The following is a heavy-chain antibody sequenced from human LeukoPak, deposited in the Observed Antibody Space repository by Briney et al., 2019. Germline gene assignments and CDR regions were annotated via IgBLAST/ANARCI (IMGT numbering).Heavy chain of an antibody. CDR3: ASIYYHYYYMLV. Sequence: PAETLCLTCAVSGVTISSSSYYWVWNRQAPGKGRDWIGSIYYSGITYYNPSLRSRVTISVDTSKNQFSLQLRSVPAADTAAYYCASIYYHYYYMLVWAKKPTDRVPS. V-gene: IGHV4-39*07. CDR1: GVTISSSSYY. CDR2: IYYSGIT. J-gene: IGHJ6*03.